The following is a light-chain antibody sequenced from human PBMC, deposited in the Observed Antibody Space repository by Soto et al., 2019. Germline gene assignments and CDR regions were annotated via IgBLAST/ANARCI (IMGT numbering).Light chain of an antibody. CDR3: V. J-gene: IGLJ3*02. Sequence: QSALTQPRSVSGSPGQSVTISCTGTSSDVGGYNFVSWYQQHPGKAPKFLIYDVSKRPSGVPDRFSGSKSGNTASLTISGLQAEDEADYSWVFGGGTKLTVL. V-gene: IGLV2-11*01. CDR1: SSDVGGYNF. CDR2: DVS.